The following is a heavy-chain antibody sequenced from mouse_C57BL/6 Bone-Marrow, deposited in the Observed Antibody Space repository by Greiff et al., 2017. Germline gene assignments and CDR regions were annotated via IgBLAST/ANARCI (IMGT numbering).Heavy chain of an antibody. CDR2: IYPGDGDT. V-gene: IGHV1-80*01. J-gene: IGHJ2*01. CDR3: ARQGNGYPYYFDY. D-gene: IGHD2-14*01. Sequence: QVQLQQSGAELVKPGASVKISCKASGYAFSSYWMNWVKQRPGKGLEWIGQIYPGDGDTNYNGKFQGKATLTADKSSSTAYMQLSSLTSEDSAVYFCARQGNGYPYYFDYWGQGTTLTGSS. CDR1: GYAFSSYW.